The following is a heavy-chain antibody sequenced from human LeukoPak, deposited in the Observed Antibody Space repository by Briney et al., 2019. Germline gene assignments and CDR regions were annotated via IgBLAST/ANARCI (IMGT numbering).Heavy chain of an antibody. V-gene: IGHV4-34*01. CDR3: ARGDGITGTQGRLDY. Sequence: PSETLSLTCAVYGGSFGGYYWSWIRQPPGKGLEWIGEINHSGSTNYNPSLKSRVTISVDTSKNQFSLKLSSVTAADTAVYYCARGDGITGTQGRLDYWGQGTLVTVSS. J-gene: IGHJ4*02. CDR1: GGSFGGYY. CDR2: INHSGST. D-gene: IGHD1-20*01.